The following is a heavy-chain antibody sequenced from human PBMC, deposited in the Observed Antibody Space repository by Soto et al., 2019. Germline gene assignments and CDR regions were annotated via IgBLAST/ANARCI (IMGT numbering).Heavy chain of an antibody. V-gene: IGHV3-11*01. CDR1: GLFFSDYY. D-gene: IGHD3-10*01. J-gene: IGHJ6*02. Sequence: LGGSLSLSCAASGLFFSDYYLSWIRQAPGQALECVAYISGTGDTKYYADSVTGRFTISRDNPKNSLYLQMNSLRPEDAAVYYCAIGGGQIYYKGLDVWGQGTTVTVSS. CDR3: AIGGGQIYYKGLDV. CDR2: ISGTGDTK.